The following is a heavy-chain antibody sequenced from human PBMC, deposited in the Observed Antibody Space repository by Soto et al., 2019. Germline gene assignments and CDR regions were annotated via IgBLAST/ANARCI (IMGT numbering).Heavy chain of an antibody. CDR1: GFTFSSYN. J-gene: IGHJ4*02. V-gene: IGHV3-21*04. Sequence: GGSLRLSCAASGFTFSSYNMNWVRQAPGKGLEWVSSISSSSSHIYYADSVKGRFTISRDNSKNTLYLQMKSLRAEDTAVYYCAKDGGYAYYDSSGYYFAYWGQGTLVTVSS. CDR2: ISSSSSHI. D-gene: IGHD3-22*01. CDR3: AKDGGYAYYDSSGYYFAY.